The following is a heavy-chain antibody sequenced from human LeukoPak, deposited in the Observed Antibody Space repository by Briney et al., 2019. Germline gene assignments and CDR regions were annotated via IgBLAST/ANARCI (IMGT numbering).Heavy chain of an antibody. CDR1: GFTFSSYG. Sequence: PGGSLRLSCAASGFTFSSYGMHWVRQAPGKGLEWVAFIRYDGSNKYYADSVKGRFTISRDNSKNTLYLQMNSLRAEDTAVYYCAKDRLSLYSYGYGGFDYWGQGTLVTVSS. CDR3: AKDRLSLYSYGYGGFDY. J-gene: IGHJ4*02. D-gene: IGHD5-18*01. V-gene: IGHV3-30*02. CDR2: IRYDGSNK.